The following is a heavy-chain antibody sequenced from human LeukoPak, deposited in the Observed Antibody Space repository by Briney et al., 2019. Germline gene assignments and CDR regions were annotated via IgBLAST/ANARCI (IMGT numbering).Heavy chain of an antibody. CDR2: LYSSGST. V-gene: IGHV4-4*08. D-gene: IGHD3-10*01. CDR3: ARPYYGSGDDAFDI. CDR1: GGSISSYH. J-gene: IGHJ3*02. Sequence: SETLSLTCSVSGGSISSYHWSWIRQPPGKGLEWVGCLYSSGSTYYNPSLKSRVTISVDTSKNQFSLKLSSVTAADTAVYYCARPYYGSGDDAFDIWGQGTMVTVSS.